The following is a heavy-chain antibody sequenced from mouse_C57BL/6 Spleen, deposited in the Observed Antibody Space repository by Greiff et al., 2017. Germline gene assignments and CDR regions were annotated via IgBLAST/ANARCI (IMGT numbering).Heavy chain of an antibody. CDR1: GYTFTNYW. D-gene: IGHD2-3*01. Sequence: QVQLQQSGAELVRPGTSVKMSCKASGYTFTNYWIGWAKQRPGHGLEWIGDIYPGGGYTNYNEKFKGKATLTADKSSSTAYMQFSSLTSEDSAIYYCARAEAYDPAWFAYWGQGTLVTVSA. CDR2: IYPGGGYT. J-gene: IGHJ3*01. CDR3: ARAEAYDPAWFAY. V-gene: IGHV1-63*01.